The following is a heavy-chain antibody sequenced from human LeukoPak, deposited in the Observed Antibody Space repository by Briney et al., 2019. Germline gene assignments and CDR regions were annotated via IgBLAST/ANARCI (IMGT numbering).Heavy chain of an antibody. V-gene: IGHV4-59*01. CDR3: ARDGRAGSLFAY. Sequence: SETLSLTCTVSGGSISGYYWSWIRQPPGKGLEWVGYISYSGSTNYNPSLKSRVTISVDTSKNQFSPKLSSVTAADTAIYYCARDGRAGSLFAYWGQGTLVTVSS. CDR2: ISYSGST. CDR1: GGSISGYY. J-gene: IGHJ4*02. D-gene: IGHD6-19*01.